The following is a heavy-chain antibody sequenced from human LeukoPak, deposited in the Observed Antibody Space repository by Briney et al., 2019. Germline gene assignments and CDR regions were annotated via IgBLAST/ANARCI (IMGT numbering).Heavy chain of an antibody. J-gene: IGHJ4*02. D-gene: IGHD3-10*01. Sequence: PGGSLRLSCAASGFTFSNAWMSWVRQAPGKGLEWVSYISSSGSTIYYADSVKGRFTISRDNAKNSLYLQMNSLRAEDTAVYYCARDRSRHYYGSGSYGTGSDYWGQGTLVTVSS. CDR3: ARDRSRHYYGSGSYGTGSDY. V-gene: IGHV3-11*04. CDR1: GFTFSNAW. CDR2: ISSSGSTI.